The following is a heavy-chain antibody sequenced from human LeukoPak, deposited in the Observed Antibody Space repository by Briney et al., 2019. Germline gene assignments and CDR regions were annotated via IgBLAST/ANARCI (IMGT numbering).Heavy chain of an antibody. CDR1: GYSFTSYW. V-gene: IGHV5-51*01. CDR2: IYPGDSDT. D-gene: IGHD3-10*01. CDR3: VRGSAVGWLHFQH. Sequence: GESLKISCKCSGYSFTSYWIGGVRPMPGKGLEWVGIIYPGDSDTRYSPSFQGQVTISADKSISTAYLQWSSLKASDTAMYYCVRGSAVGWLHFQHWGQGTLVTVSS. J-gene: IGHJ1*01.